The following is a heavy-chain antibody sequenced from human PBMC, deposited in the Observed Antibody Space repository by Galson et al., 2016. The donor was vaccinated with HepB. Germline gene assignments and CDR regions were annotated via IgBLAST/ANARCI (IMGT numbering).Heavy chain of an antibody. D-gene: IGHD3-3*01. Sequence: SETLSLTCAVSGGSFTNNNWWSWVRQPPGKGLEWIGEMYHSGYTNYNPSLKSRVAMSVDKSKNQFSLRLFAVTAADTAVYHCGGVWGKYFDYWGQGALVTVSS. V-gene: IGHV4-4*02. J-gene: IGHJ4*02. CDR2: MYHSGYT. CDR3: GGVWGKYFDY. CDR1: GGSFTNNNW.